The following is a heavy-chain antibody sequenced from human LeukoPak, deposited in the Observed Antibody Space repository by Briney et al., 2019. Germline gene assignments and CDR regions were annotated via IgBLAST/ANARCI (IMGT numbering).Heavy chain of an antibody. Sequence: GGSLRLSCEASGFTFSTFTMSWVRQAPGKGLEWVSAISGSGGSTYYADSVKGRFTISRDNSKNTLYLQMNSLRAEDTAVYYCAKREVGATSDEYYFDYWGQGTLVTVSS. CDR2: ISGSGGST. J-gene: IGHJ4*02. V-gene: IGHV3-23*01. CDR3: AKREVGATSDEYYFDY. CDR1: GFTFSTFT. D-gene: IGHD1-26*01.